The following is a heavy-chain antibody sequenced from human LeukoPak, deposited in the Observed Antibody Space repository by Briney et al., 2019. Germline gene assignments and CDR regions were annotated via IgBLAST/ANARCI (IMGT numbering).Heavy chain of an antibody. CDR1: GGSISSYY. V-gene: IGHV4-39*01. CDR3: ARPYGSGSYYRHDAFDI. CDR2: IYYSGST. Sequence: PSETLSLTCTVSGGSISSYYWGWIRQPPGKGLEWIGSIYYSGSTYYNPSLKSRVTISVDTSKNQFSLKLSSVTAADTAVYYCARPYGSGSYYRHDAFDIWGQGTMVTVSS. J-gene: IGHJ3*02. D-gene: IGHD3-10*01.